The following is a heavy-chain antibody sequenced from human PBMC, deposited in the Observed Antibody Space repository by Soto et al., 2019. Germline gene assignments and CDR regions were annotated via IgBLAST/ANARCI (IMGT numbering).Heavy chain of an antibody. J-gene: IGHJ4*02. V-gene: IGHV3-49*03. CDR3: TRDASGSGSYYPYYFDY. D-gene: IGHD3-10*01. CDR1: GFTFGDYA. CDR2: IRSKAYGGTT. Sequence: GGSLRLSCTASGFTFGDYAMSWFRQAPGKGLEWVGFIRSKAYGGTTEYAASVKGRFTISRDDSKSIAYLQMNSLKTEDTAVYYCTRDASGSGSYYPYYFDYWGQGTLVTVSS.